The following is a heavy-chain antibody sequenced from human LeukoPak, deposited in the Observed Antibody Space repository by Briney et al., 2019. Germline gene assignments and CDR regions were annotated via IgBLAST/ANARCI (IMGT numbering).Heavy chain of an antibody. V-gene: IGHV3-30*02. Sequence: GGSLRLSCAASGFTFSSCGFHWVRQAPGKGLEWVAFIRYDGSNKYYADSVKGRFTISRDNAKNSLYLQMNSLRAEDTAVYYCARESNYGSSYYFDYWGQGTLVTVSS. CDR2: IRYDGSNK. CDR1: GFTFSSCG. J-gene: IGHJ4*02. CDR3: ARESNYGSSYYFDY. D-gene: IGHD4-11*01.